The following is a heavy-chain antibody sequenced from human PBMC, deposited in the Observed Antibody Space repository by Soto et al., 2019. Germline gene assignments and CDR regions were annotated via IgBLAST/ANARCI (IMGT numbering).Heavy chain of an antibody. CDR1: GFTFSSYA. D-gene: IGHD5-18*01. V-gene: IGHV3-30*04. Sequence: PGGSLRLSCAASGFTFSSYAMHWVRQAPGKGLEWVAVISYDGSNKYYADSVKGRFTISRDNSKNTLYLQMNSLRAEDTAVYYCAKVYSSTYAMDVWGQGTTVTVSS. CDR3: AKVYSSTYAMDV. J-gene: IGHJ6*02. CDR2: ISYDGSNK.